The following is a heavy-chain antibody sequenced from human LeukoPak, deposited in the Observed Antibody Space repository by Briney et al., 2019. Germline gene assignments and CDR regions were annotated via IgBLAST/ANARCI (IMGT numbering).Heavy chain of an antibody. CDR3: ARESAVTTDAFDI. J-gene: IGHJ3*02. V-gene: IGHV4-30-2*01. D-gene: IGHD4-11*01. CDR2: IYHSGST. Sequence: ASETLSLTCAVSGGSISSGGYSWSWIRQPPGKGLEWIGYIYHSGSTYYNPSLKSRVTISVDRSKNQFSLKLSSVTVADTAVYYCARESAVTTDAFDIWGQGTMVTVSS. CDR1: GGSISSGGYS.